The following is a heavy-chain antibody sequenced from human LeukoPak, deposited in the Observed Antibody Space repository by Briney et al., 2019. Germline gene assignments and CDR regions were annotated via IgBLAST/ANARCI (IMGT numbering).Heavy chain of an antibody. J-gene: IGHJ5*02. CDR3: ARFATLNYYDSSGDWFDP. D-gene: IGHD3-22*01. Sequence: PSETLSLTCTVSGDSISSYYWSWIRQPAGKGLEWIGRIHPSGSTNYNPSLKSRVTISVDTSKNQFSLKLSSVTAADTAVYYCARFATLNYYDSSGDWFDPRGQGTLVTVSS. V-gene: IGHV4-4*07. CDR2: IHPSGST. CDR1: GDSISSYY.